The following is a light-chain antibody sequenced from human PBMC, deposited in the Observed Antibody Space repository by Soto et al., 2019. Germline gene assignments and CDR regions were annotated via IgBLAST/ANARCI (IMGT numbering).Light chain of an antibody. CDR1: QSVSSSY. CDR3: QQYGSSLSIT. J-gene: IGKJ5*01. Sequence: EMVWTRSPVTLSMSPVEGATLSFRASQSVSSSYLAWYHKKPGQAPRLLIYGASSRATGIPDRFSGSGSGTDFTLTISRLEPEDFPVYYCQQYGSSLSITVGKGTRLEIK. V-gene: IGKV3-20*01. CDR2: GAS.